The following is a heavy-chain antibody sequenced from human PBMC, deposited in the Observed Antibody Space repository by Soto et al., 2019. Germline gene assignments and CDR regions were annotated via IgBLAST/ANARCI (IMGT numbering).Heavy chain of an antibody. J-gene: IGHJ1*01. CDR3: ARGDAVAYFQH. D-gene: IGHD6-19*01. CDR2: IWYDGSNK. CDR1: GFTFSSYG. V-gene: IGHV3-33*01. Sequence: GGSLRLSCAASGFTFSSYGMHWVRQAPGKGLEWVAVIWYDGSNKYYADSVKGRFTISRDNSKNTLYLQMNSLRAEDTAVYYCARGDAVAYFQHWGQGTLVTVSS.